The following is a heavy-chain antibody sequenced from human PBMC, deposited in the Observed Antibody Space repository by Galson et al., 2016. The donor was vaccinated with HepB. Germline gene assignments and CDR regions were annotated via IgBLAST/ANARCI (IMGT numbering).Heavy chain of an antibody. D-gene: IGHD2-15*01. CDR1: GFPFSSYN. CDR3: GRDNRNSGGAEIDY. Sequence: SLRLSCAASGFPFSSYNMNWVRQTPGKGLEWVASISGSSSSIYYADSLKGRITISRDNAKNLLYLQMNGLRVEDTAVYYCGRDNRNSGGAEIDYWGQGTLVTVSS. CDR2: ISGSSSSI. J-gene: IGHJ4*02. V-gene: IGHV3-21*01.